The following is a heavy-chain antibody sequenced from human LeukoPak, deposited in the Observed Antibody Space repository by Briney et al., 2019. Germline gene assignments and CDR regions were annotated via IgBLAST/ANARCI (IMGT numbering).Heavy chain of an antibody. CDR3: ASRSSGYDYLVFDY. J-gene: IGHJ4*02. V-gene: IGHV3-53*01. Sequence: GGSLRLSCAASGFTVSSNYMSWVRQAPGKGLERVSVIYSGGSTYYADSVKGRFTISRDNSKNTLYLQMNSLRAEDTAVYYCASRSSGYDYLVFDYWGQGTLVTVSS. CDR1: GFTVSSNY. D-gene: IGHD5-12*01. CDR2: IYSGGST.